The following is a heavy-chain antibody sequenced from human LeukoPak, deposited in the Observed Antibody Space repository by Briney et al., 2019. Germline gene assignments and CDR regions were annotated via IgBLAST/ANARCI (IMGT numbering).Heavy chain of an antibody. CDR2: ISSDGSNK. D-gene: IGHD1-26*01. V-gene: IGHV3-30*18. CDR3: AKVSGSYPLDY. Sequence: GRSLRLSCAASGFTFSSYGMHWVRQAPGKGLEWVAVISSDGSNKYYADSVKGRFTISRDNSKNTLYLQMNSLRAGDTAVYYCAKVSGSYPLDYWGQGTLVTVSS. J-gene: IGHJ4*02. CDR1: GFTFSSYG.